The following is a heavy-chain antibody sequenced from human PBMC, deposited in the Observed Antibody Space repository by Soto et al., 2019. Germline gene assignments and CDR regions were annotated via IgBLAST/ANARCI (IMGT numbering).Heavy chain of an antibody. V-gene: IGHV3-23*01. CDR1: GFVFSKYA. J-gene: IGHJ4*02. CDR3: VRGIYPSSAGGPFDL. CDR2: ITASGDTT. D-gene: IGHD5-12*01. Sequence: EVQLLESGGGLVQSGGSLTVSCTASGFVFSKYAVTWVRQAPGQGLEWVSAITASGDTTYYADSVKGRFTISRDNSRDNLFLQMSSLRADDTARYFCVRGIYPSSAGGPFDLWGQGTLVTVSS.